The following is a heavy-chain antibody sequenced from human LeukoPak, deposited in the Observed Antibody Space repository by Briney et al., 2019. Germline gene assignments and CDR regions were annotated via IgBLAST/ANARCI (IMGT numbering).Heavy chain of an antibody. CDR2: ISGSGDNT. CDR3: AKGRGTAVTSAANY. Sequence: RPGGSLRLSCAASGFTFSSYAMSWVRQAPGKGLEWVSSISGSGDNTCYADSVKDRFSISRDNSKTTVSLQMNSLRAEDTAVYYCAKGRGTAVTSAANYWGREPWSPSPQ. CDR1: GFTFSSYA. J-gene: IGHJ4*02. D-gene: IGHD4-17*01. V-gene: IGHV3-23*01.